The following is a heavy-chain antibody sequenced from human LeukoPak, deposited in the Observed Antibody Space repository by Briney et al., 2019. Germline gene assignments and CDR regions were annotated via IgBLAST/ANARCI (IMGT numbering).Heavy chain of an antibody. D-gene: IGHD3-10*01. CDR2: IIPILGIA. CDR1: GGTFSSYA. Sequence: ASVKVSCKASGGTFSSYAISWVRQAPGQGLEWMGRIIPILGIANYAQKFQGRVTITADKSTSTAYMELSSLRSEDTAVYYCATGRVRGVNFDYWGQGTLVTVSS. J-gene: IGHJ4*02. V-gene: IGHV1-69*04. CDR3: ATGRVRGVNFDY.